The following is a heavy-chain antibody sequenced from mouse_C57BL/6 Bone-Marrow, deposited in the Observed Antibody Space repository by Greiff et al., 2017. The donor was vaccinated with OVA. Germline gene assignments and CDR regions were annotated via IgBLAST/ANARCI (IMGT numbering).Heavy chain of an antibody. V-gene: IGHV1-69*01. D-gene: IGHD3-3*01. CDR1: GYTFTSYW. CDR3: AKGPFPGWYCDV. J-gene: IGHJ1*03. CDR2: IDPSDSYT. Sequence: VQLQQPGAELVMPGASVKLSCKASGYTFTSYWMHWVKQRPGQGLEWIGEIDPSDSYTNYNQKFKGKSTLTVDKSSSTAYMQLSSLTSEDSAVDYCAKGPFPGWYCDVWGTGTTVTVSA.